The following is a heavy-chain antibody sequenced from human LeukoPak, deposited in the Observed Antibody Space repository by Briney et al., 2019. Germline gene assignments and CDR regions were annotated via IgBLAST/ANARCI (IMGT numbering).Heavy chain of an antibody. CDR1: GVTFSMSA. Sequence: PGGSLRLSCAASGVTFSMSAMGWVRQAPGKGLEWVSYISSSGSTIYYADSVKGRFTISRDNAKNSLYLQMNSLRAEDTAVYYCASRMATEAFDYWGQGTLVTVSS. V-gene: IGHV3-11*01. CDR2: ISSSGSTI. J-gene: IGHJ4*02. D-gene: IGHD5-24*01. CDR3: ASRMATEAFDY.